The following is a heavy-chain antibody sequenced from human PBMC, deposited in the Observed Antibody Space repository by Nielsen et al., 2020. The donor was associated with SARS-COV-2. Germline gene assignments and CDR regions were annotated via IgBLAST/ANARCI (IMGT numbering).Heavy chain of an antibody. Sequence: SETLSLTCAVYGGSFSGYYWSWIRQPPGKGLEWIGEINHSGSTNYNPSLKSRVTISVDTSKNQFSLKLSSVTAADTAVYYCARDLSGSYLYYFDYWGQGTLVTVSS. V-gene: IGHV4-34*01. CDR2: INHSGST. J-gene: IGHJ4*02. CDR1: GGSFSGYY. CDR3: ARDLSGSYLYYFDY. D-gene: IGHD1-26*01.